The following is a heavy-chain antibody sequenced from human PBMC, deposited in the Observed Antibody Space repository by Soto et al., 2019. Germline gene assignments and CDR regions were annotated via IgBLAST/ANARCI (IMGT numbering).Heavy chain of an antibody. Sequence: SETLSLTCTVSGASITGSFFWSWIRQPAGKGLEWIGRFSLSGTTNYNPSLRSRVTMSADVSKNQFSLRLTSVTAADTALYYCARGMTPPGAPAWYYFDSWGQGTLVTVS. J-gene: IGHJ4*02. V-gene: IGHV4-4*07. CDR2: FSLSGTT. CDR3: ARGMTPPGAPAWYYFDS. D-gene: IGHD2-8*02. CDR1: GASITGSFF.